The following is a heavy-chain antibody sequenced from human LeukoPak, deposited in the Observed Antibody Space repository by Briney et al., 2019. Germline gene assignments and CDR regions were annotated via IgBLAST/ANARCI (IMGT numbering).Heavy chain of an antibody. CDR3: ARVACSSTSCYDDLDY. V-gene: IGHV3-7*01. J-gene: IGHJ4*02. Sequence: SGGSLRLSCAASGFTFSSYWMSWVRQAPGKGLEWVANIKQDGSEKYYVDSVKGRFTISRDNAKNSLYLQMNSLRAEDTAVYYCARVACSSTSCYDDLDYWGQGTQVTVSS. CDR1: GFTFSSYW. CDR2: IKQDGSEK. D-gene: IGHD2-2*01.